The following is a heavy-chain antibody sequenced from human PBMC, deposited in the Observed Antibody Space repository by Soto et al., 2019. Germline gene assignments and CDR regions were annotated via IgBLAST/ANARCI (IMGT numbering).Heavy chain of an antibody. CDR3: ARDQVGASSFDY. CDR2: IIPSPART. J-gene: IGHJ4*02. V-gene: IGHV1-69*08. D-gene: IGHD6-19*01. Sequence: QVQLVQSGAELRKPGSAVKLSCKASGGTFSNSPISWVRQIPGQGPEWMGRIIPSPARTIYSRKFRGRVTLPADKSTQTVYITLSSLTTEDSGVYYCARDQVGASSFDYWGQGTRVTVSS. CDR1: GGTFSNSP.